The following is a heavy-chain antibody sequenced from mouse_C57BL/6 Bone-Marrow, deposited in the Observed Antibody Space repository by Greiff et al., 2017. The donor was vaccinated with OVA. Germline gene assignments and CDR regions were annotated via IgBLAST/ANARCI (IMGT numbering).Heavy chain of an antibody. CDR2: INPNNGGT. CDR1: GYTFTDYN. Sequence: EVQLQQSGPELVKPGASVKIPCKASGYTFTDYNMDWVKQSHGKSLEWIGDINPNNGGTIYNQKFKGKATLTVDKSSSTAYMELRSLTSEDTAVYYCARGGVYDGFPFDYWGQGTTLTVSS. J-gene: IGHJ2*01. CDR3: ARGGVYDGFPFDY. V-gene: IGHV1-18*01. D-gene: IGHD2-3*01.